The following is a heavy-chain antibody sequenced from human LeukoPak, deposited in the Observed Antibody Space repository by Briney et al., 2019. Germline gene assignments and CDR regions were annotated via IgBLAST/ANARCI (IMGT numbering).Heavy chain of an antibody. CDR1: GGSISSYY. Sequence: SETLSLTCTVSGGSISSYYSSWIRQPPGKGLEWIGYIYYSGSTNYNPSLKSRVTISVDMSKNQFSLKLSSVTAADTAVYYCARDLGSSTKLVDSWGQGTLVTVSS. V-gene: IGHV4-59*12. CDR2: IYYSGST. CDR3: ARDLGSSTKLVDS. D-gene: IGHD6-13*01. J-gene: IGHJ4*02.